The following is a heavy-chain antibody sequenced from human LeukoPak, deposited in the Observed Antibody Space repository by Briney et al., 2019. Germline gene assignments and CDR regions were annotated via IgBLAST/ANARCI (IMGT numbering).Heavy chain of an antibody. CDR1: GFTVSSYN. V-gene: IGHV3-21*01. J-gene: IGHJ4*02. CDR2: ISSSSSYI. Sequence: GGSLRLSCAASGFTVSSYNMNWVRQAPGKGLEWVSSISSSSSYIYYADSVKGRFTISRDNAKNSLYLQMNSLRAEDTAVYYCARQVYGDYVGSWGQGTLVTVSS. CDR3: ARQVYGDYVGS. D-gene: IGHD4-17*01.